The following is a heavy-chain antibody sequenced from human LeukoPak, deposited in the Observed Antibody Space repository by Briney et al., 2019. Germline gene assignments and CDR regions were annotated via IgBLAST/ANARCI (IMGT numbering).Heavy chain of an antibody. CDR2: INRSGST. J-gene: IGHJ6*03. CDR1: GGSFSGYY. Sequence: SETLSLTCAVYGGSFSGYYWSWIRQPPGKGLEWIGEINRSGSTIYNPSLKSRVTISVDTCKKQFSLKLSSVPGADTPVYYCSGIKPYNWNLGGYYYMDVWGKGTTVTISS. D-gene: IGHD1-20*01. V-gene: IGHV4-34*01. CDR3: SGIKPYNWNLGGYYYMDV.